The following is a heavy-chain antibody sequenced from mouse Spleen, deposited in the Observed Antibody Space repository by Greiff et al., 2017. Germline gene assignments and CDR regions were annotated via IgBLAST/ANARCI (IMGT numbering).Heavy chain of an antibody. CDR1: GYTFTSYT. CDR2: INPSSGYT. Sequence: QVQLQQSGAELARPGASVKMSCKASGYTFTSYTMHWVKQRPGQGLEWIGYINPSSGYTKYNQKFKDKATLTADKSSSTAYMQLSSLTSEDSAVYYCARSAYYGNYVGYFDYWGQGTTLTVSS. J-gene: IGHJ2*01. CDR3: ARSAYYGNYVGYFDY. V-gene: IGHV1-4*01. D-gene: IGHD2-10*01.